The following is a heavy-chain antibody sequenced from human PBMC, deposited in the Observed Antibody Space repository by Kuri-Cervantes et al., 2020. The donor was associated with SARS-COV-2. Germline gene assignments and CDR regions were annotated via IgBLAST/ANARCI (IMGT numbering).Heavy chain of an antibody. CDR1: GYSISSGYY. CDR2: ISSSGSTI. CDR3: ARGFRNYDFWSGYRPNYYYYYMDV. V-gene: IGHV3-11*04. Sequence: GGSLRLSCAVSGYSISSGYYWGWIRQAPGKGLEWVSYISSSGSTIYYADSVKGRFTISRDNAKNSLYLQMNSLRAEDTAVYYCARGFRNYDFWSGYRPNYYYYYMDVWGKGTTVTVS. J-gene: IGHJ6*03. D-gene: IGHD3-3*01.